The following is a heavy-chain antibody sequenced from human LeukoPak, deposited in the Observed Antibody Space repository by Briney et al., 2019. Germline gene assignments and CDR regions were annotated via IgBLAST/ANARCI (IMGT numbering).Heavy chain of an antibody. CDR3: AKVVISSGWFDGFDY. J-gene: IGHJ4*02. CDR2: ISGSGGST. D-gene: IGHD6-19*01. Sequence: GGSLRLSCAASGFTFSSYAMSWVRQAPGKGLEWVSAISGSGGSTYYADSVKGRFTISRDNSKNTLYLQMNSLRAEDTAVYYCAKVVISSGWFDGFDYWGQGTLVTVSS. V-gene: IGHV3-23*01. CDR1: GFTFSSYA.